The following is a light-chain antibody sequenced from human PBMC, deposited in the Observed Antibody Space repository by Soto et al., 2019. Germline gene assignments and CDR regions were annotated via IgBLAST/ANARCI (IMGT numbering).Light chain of an antibody. CDR1: SSNIGSNT. J-gene: IGLJ2*01. V-gene: IGLV1-44*01. CDR2: NNN. CDR3: AAWDDSLNGVV. Sequence: QSVLTQPPSASGTPGQRVTISCSGSSSNIGSNTVNWYLQLPGTAPKLLIYNNNQRPSGVPDRFSGSKFGTSASLAISGLQSEDEADYYCAAWDDSLNGVVFGGGTKVTVL.